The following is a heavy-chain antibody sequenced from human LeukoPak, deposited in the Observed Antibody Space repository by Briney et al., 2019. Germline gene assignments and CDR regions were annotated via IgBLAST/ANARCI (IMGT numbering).Heavy chain of an antibody. Sequence: PSETLSLTCAVYGGSFSGYYWSWIRQPPGKGLEWIGEITHSGSTNYNPSLESRVTISLDTSKTQFSLKLTSVTAADTAVYYCARVDSFGSYQDYWGQGTLVTVSS. V-gene: IGHV4-34*01. CDR1: GGSFSGYY. J-gene: IGHJ4*02. CDR3: ARVDSFGSYQDY. D-gene: IGHD2-2*01. CDR2: ITHSGST.